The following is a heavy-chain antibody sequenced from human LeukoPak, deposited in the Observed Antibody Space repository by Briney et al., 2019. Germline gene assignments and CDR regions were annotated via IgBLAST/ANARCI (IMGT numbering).Heavy chain of an antibody. J-gene: IGHJ4*02. V-gene: IGHV4-61*02. CDR2: IYTSGST. D-gene: IGHD2-8*01. Sequence: SQTLSLTCTVSGGSISSGSYYWSWIRQPAGKGLEWIGRIYTSGSTNYNPSLKSRVTISVDTSKNQFSLKLSSVTAADTAVYYCARDEVSASNDYWGQGTLVTVSS. CDR1: GGSISSGSYY. CDR3: ARDEVSASNDY.